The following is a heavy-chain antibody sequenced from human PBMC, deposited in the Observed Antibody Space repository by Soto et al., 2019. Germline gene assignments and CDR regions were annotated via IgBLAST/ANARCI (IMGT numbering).Heavy chain of an antibody. V-gene: IGHV3-30-3*01. D-gene: IGHD5-18*01. CDR1: GFTFSSYA. CDR2: ISYDGSNK. CDR3: ARWNSYGYYFDY. Sequence: LRLSCAASGFTFSSYAMHWVRQAPGKGLEWVAVISYDGSNKYYADSVKGRFTISRDNSKNTLYLQMNSLRAEDTAVYYCARWNSYGYYFDYWGQGTLVTVSS. J-gene: IGHJ4*02.